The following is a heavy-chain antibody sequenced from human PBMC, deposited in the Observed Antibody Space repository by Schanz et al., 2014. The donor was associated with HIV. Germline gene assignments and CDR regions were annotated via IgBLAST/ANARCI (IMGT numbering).Heavy chain of an antibody. CDR1: GSWFSDHW. CDR2: IKEDGSET. D-gene: IGHD3-3*01. CDR3: AKEEWFRFDP. J-gene: IGHJ5*02. Sequence: EVQLREAGGFSFPPLGSLRLSCAVSGSWFSDHWMSWLRQVPGEGLEWVAKIKEDGSETYYVGSVTGRFTISRDNTKKSLYLQMNSLRAEDTAVYYCAKEEWFRFDPWGQGTLVTVSS. V-gene: IGHV3-7*01.